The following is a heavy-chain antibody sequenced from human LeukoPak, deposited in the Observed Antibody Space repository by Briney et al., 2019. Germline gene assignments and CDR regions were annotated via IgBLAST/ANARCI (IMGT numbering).Heavy chain of an antibody. CDR3: VRGANVVTSYYYYYMDV. Sequence: PSETLYLTCSVSGSSISYYYWSWIRQPAGKGLEYIGLIYTSGNTNYNPSLKSRVSMSVDTSKNQFSLTLSSVTAADTATYYCVRGANVVTSYYYYYMDVWGKGTTVTVSS. CDR2: IYTSGNT. V-gene: IGHV4-4*07. CDR1: GSSISYYY. J-gene: IGHJ6*03. D-gene: IGHD2-21*02.